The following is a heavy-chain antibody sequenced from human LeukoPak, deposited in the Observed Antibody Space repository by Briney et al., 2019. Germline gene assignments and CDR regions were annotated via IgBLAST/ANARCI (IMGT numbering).Heavy chain of an antibody. D-gene: IGHD4-23*01. CDR3: ARLRGGNSYYYYYYMDV. Sequence: PGGSLRLSCTASGFTFGDYAMSWVRQPPGKGLEWIGEINHSGSTNYNPSLKSRVTISVDTSKNQFSLKLSSVTAADTAVYYCARLRGGNSYYYYYYMDVWGKGTTVTVSS. V-gene: IGHV4-34*01. CDR1: GFTFGDYA. CDR2: INHSGST. J-gene: IGHJ6*03.